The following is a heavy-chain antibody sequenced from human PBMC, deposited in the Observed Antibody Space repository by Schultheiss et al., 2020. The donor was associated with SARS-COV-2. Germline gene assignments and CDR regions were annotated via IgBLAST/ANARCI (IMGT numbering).Heavy chain of an antibody. CDR2: ISYDGSNK. J-gene: IGHJ5*02. V-gene: IGHV3-30*04. CDR3: ARDRVENHNWFDP. Sequence: GGSLRLSCAASGFTFSSYAMHWVRQAPGKGLEWVAVISYDGSNKYYADSVKGRFTISRDNSKNTLYLQMNSLRAEDTAVYYCARDRVENHNWFDPWGQGTLVTVSS. CDR1: GFTFSSYA. D-gene: IGHD1-1*01.